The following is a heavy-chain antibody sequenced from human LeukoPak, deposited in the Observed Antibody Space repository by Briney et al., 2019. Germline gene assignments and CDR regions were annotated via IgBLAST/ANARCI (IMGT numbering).Heavy chain of an antibody. CDR2: IYNGGDT. V-gene: IGHV3-53*01. D-gene: IGHD6-19*01. Sequence: GGSLRLSCTASGFTVSSNYMSCVRQAPGKGLEWVSVIYNGGDTYYADSVKGRFTISRDNSKNMLFLQMNSLRVEDTAVYYCARGSSFPDYWGQGTLVTVSS. J-gene: IGHJ4*02. CDR1: GFTVSSNY. CDR3: ARGSSFPDY.